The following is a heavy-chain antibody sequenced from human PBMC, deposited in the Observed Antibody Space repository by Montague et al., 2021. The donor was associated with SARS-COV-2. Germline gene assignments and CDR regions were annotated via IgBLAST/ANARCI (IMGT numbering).Heavy chain of an antibody. J-gene: IGHJ5*02. CDR2: ISLGGHT. CDR3: ARDIWEPEVRSRGWFDP. Sequence: SETLSLTCGVSGGSISDNNWGSWVRQSPETGLEWIGEISLGGHTEYNPSRKSRVTISLDKSKNQFSLKLTSVTAADTAVYYCARDIWEPEVRSRGWFDPWGQGILVTVSS. CDR1: GGSISDNNW. D-gene: IGHD1-26*01. V-gene: IGHV4-4*02.